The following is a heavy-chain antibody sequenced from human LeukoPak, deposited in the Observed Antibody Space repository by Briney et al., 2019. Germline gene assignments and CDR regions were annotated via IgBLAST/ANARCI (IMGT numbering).Heavy chain of an antibody. J-gene: IGHJ3*02. CDR2: IRSKAYGGTT. CDR1: GFTFGDYA. Sequence: GGSLRLSCTASGFTFGDYAMSWVRQAPGKGLEWVGFIRSKAYGGTTEYAASVKGRFTISRDDSKSIAYLQMNSLKTEDTAVYYCTRPRQGVVLDRGAFDIWGQGTMVTVSS. CDR3: TRPRQGVVLDRGAFDI. D-gene: IGHD3-3*01. V-gene: IGHV3-49*04.